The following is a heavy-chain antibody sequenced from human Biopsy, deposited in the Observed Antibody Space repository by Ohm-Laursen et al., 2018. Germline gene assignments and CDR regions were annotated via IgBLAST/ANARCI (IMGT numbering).Heavy chain of an antibody. CDR1: GFTFSHYY. Sequence: SLRLSCAASGFTFSHYYMSWIRQAPGKGLEWVSYIGSGGSPIYYADSVRGRFTISRDNARNSLYLQMKSLRDEDTAVYYCARAVGIAAAPIDYWGQGILVTVSS. CDR3: ARAVGIAAAPIDY. J-gene: IGHJ4*02. D-gene: IGHD2-15*01. V-gene: IGHV3-11*01. CDR2: IGSGGSPI.